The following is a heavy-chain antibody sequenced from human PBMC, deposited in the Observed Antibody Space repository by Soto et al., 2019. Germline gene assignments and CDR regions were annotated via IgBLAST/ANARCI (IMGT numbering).Heavy chain of an antibody. J-gene: IGHJ4*02. CDR3: GFGAATKPYFDY. Sequence: QVQLQESGPGLVKPSQTLSLTCTVSGGSISSGGYYWSWIRQHPGKGVEWIGYIYYSGSTYYNPSLKSSITLSVDSSTNQLSLNLSSVTAADTAVFYCGFGAATKPYFDYWCQRTLVTVSS. V-gene: IGHV4-31*01. CDR1: GGSISSGGYY. D-gene: IGHD1-26*01. CDR2: IYYSGST.